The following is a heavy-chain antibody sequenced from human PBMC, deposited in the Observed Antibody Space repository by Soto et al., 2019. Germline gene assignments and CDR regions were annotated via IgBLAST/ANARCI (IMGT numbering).Heavy chain of an antibody. D-gene: IGHD3-16*02. V-gene: IGHV3-21*01. CDR1: GFTFSSYS. CDR2: ISSSSSYI. CDR3: ARVYYDYVWGSYPYYYYYGMDV. J-gene: IGHJ6*02. Sequence: GGSLRLSCAASGFTFSSYSMNWVRQAPGKGLEWVSSISSSSSYIYYADSVKGRFTISRDNAKNSLYLQMNSLRAEDTAVYYCARVYYDYVWGSYPYYYYYGMDVWGQGTTVTVSS.